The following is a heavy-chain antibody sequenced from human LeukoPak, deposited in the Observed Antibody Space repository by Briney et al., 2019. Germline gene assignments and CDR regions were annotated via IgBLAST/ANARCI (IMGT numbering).Heavy chain of an antibody. V-gene: IGHV1-69*04. CDR2: IIPILDIT. D-gene: IGHD4-17*01. CDR1: GGTFSSYA. CDR3: ASGRLDFGDHEAFDI. Sequence: SVKVSCKASGGTFSSYAISWVRQAPGQGLEWMGRIIPILDITNYAQNFQGRVTITADKSTSTAYMELSSLRSEDTAVFYCASGRLDFGDHEAFDIWGQGTMVTVSS. J-gene: IGHJ3*02.